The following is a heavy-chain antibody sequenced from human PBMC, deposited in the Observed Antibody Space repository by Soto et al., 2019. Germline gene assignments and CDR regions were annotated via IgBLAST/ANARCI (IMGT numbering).Heavy chain of an antibody. J-gene: IGHJ6*02. Sequence: QVQLAESGGGVVQPGRSLRLSCTASGFTFSSYAMHWVRQAPGKGLEWVAVISYDGSNKYYADSVKGRFTISRDNSKNALYLQMNSLRAEDTAVYYCARGAYYGMDVWGQGTTVTVSS. CDR3: ARGAYYGMDV. CDR1: GFTFSSYA. CDR2: ISYDGSNK. V-gene: IGHV3-30-3*01.